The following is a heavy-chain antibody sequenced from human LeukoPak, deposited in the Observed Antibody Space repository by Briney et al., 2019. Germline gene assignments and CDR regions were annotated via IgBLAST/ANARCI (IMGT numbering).Heavy chain of an antibody. CDR3: ARDNAYSSSSGVDY. V-gene: IGHV4-59*12. D-gene: IGHD6-6*01. CDR2: IYYSGST. CDR1: GGSISSYY. J-gene: IGHJ4*02. Sequence: SETLSLTCTVSGGSISSYYWSWIRQPPGKGLEWIGYIYYSGSTNYNPSLKSRVTISVDTSKNQFSLKLSSVTAADTAVYYCARDNAYSSSSGVDYWGQGTLVTVFS.